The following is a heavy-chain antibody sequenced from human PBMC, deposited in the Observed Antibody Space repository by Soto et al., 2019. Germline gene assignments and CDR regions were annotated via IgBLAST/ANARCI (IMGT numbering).Heavy chain of an antibody. CDR2: IIPILGTA. Sequence: SLKVCCKYCVGAISSYGMICVRPAHGQGLEWMGGIIPILGTANYAQKFQGRVTITADESTSTAYMELSSLRSEDTAVYYCARDDDSRSSPDPYGMAVRGQGTTVTVS. D-gene: IGHD6-13*01. J-gene: IGHJ6*02. CDR1: VGAISSYG. CDR3: ARDDDSRSSPDPYGMAV. V-gene: IGHV1-69*13.